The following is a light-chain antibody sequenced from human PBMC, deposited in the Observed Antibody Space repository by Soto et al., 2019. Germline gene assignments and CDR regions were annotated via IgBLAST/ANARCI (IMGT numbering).Light chain of an antibody. CDR3: QQYYTTLT. Sequence: DIVMTQSPDSLAVSLGERATTNCKSSQSALLTSNNKNYLAWYQQNPGQPPKVLIAWASTRESGVPDRFSGSGYGTDFTLTITSLQAEDVAVYYCQQYYTTLTFGGGTKVEIK. CDR2: WAS. CDR1: QSALLTSNNKNY. J-gene: IGKJ4*01. V-gene: IGKV4-1*01.